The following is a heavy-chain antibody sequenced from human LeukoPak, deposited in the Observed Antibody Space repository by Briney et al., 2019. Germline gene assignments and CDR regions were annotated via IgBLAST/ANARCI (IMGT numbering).Heavy chain of an antibody. Sequence: ASVKVSCKASGYTFTGYYMHWVRQAPGQGLEWMGWINPNSGGTSYAQKFQGRVTMTRDTSISTAYMELSRLRSDDTAVYYCARLGQTKNYDFWSGYYKGDAFDIWGQGTMVTVSS. CDR1: GYTFTGYY. CDR2: INPNSGGT. J-gene: IGHJ3*02. D-gene: IGHD3-3*01. CDR3: ARLGQTKNYDFWSGYYKGDAFDI. V-gene: IGHV1-2*02.